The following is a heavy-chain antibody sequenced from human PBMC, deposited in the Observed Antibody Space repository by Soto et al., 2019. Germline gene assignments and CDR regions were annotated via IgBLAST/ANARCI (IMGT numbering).Heavy chain of an antibody. CDR2: ISVFNGDT. CDR1: GYTSSSYG. J-gene: IGHJ5*02. V-gene: IGHV1-18*01. CDR3: ARDLEYTIFGVRIRWGWFDP. D-gene: IGHD3-3*01. Sequence: ASVKVSCKALGYTSSSYGINWVRQAPGQGLEWMGWISVFNGDTKYAQKFQGRVAITKDPGTSTAHMELRSLRSDDAAVYYCARDLEYTIFGVRIRWGWFDPWGQGTLVTVSS.